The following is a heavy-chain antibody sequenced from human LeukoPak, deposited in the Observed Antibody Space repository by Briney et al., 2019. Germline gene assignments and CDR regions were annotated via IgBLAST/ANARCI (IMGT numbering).Heavy chain of an antibody. D-gene: IGHD3-3*01. Sequence: ASVKVSCKASGYTFTGYYMHWVRQAPGQGLEWMGRINPNSGGTNYAQKFQGRVTMTRDTSISTAYMELSRLRSDDTAVYYCARGVDFWSGYRLQFDPWGQGTLVTVSS. CDR2: INPNSGGT. CDR1: GYTFTGYY. CDR3: ARGVDFWSGYRLQFDP. V-gene: IGHV1-2*06. J-gene: IGHJ5*02.